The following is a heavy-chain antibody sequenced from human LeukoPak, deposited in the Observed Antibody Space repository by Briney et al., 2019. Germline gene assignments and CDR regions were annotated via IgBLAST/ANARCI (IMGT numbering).Heavy chain of an antibody. CDR3: ARGHRATGELRAFDI. V-gene: IGHV3-30*03. Sequence: PGGSLRLSCAASGFTFSSYGMHWVRQAPGKGLEWVAVISNDGSNKYYADSVKGRFTISRDNSKNTLYLQMNSLRAEDTAVYYCARGHRATGELRAFDIWGQGTMVTVSS. CDR1: GFTFSSYG. D-gene: IGHD1-7*01. CDR2: ISNDGSNK. J-gene: IGHJ3*02.